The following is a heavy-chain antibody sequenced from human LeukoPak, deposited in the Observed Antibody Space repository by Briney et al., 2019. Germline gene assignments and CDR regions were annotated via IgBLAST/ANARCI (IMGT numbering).Heavy chain of an antibody. V-gene: IGHV4-61*01. CDR1: GGSVSSGSYY. J-gene: IGHJ4*02. Sequence: SETLSLTCTVSGGSVSSGSYYWSWIRQPPGKGLEWIGYIYYSGSTNYNPSLKSRVTISVDTSKNQFSLKLSSVTAADTAVYYCAKDPIVGATGGYFDYWGQGSLVTVSS. CDR3: AKDPIVGATGGYFDY. D-gene: IGHD1-26*01. CDR2: IYYSGST.